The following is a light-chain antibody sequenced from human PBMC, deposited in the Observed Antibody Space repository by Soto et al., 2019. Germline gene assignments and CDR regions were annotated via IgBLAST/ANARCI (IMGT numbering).Light chain of an antibody. CDR3: EQYYTYPLA. CDR2: AAS. Sequence: AIRMTQSPSSISAFTGDRVTITCRASQPISTYLAWYQQKPGTAPTLLLYAASTLQSGAPSRFSGSGSGTDFTLTISCLQSEDFATYFCEQYYTYPLAFGQGTKVEIK. CDR1: QPISTY. J-gene: IGKJ1*01. V-gene: IGKV1-8*01.